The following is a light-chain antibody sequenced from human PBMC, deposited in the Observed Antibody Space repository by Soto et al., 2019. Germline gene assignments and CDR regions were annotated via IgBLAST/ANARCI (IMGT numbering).Light chain of an antibody. V-gene: IGKV2-28*01. CDR3: MQALQTPWT. CDR2: LGS. Sequence: DLVMTQSPLSLPVTPGEPASISCRSSESLLHSNGYNSLDWYLQKPGQSPQLLIFLGSNRASGVPDRFSGSGSGTDFTLKISRVEAEDVGVYYCMQALQTPWTFGQGTKVDIK. J-gene: IGKJ1*01. CDR1: ESLLHSNGYNS.